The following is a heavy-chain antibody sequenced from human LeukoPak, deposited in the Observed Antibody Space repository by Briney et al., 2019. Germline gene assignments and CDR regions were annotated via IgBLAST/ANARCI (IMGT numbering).Heavy chain of an antibody. V-gene: IGHV3-23*01. D-gene: IGHD6-19*01. CDR2: ISGSGGST. J-gene: IGHJ4*02. Sequence: LTGGSLRLSCAASGFTFSNYAMSWVRQAPGKGLEWVSTISGSGGSTYYADSVKGRFTISRDNSQNTLYLQMNGLRAEDTAVYYCAKAIGHSSGWYNFDYWGQGTLVTVSS. CDR1: GFTFSNYA. CDR3: AKAIGHSSGWYNFDY.